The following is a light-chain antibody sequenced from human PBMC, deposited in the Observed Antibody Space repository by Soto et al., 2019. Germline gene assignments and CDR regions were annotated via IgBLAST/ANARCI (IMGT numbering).Light chain of an antibody. CDR2: DAS. CDR3: QPRSNWPPEVT. J-gene: IGKJ3*01. Sequence: EIVLTQSPDTLSLSPGERATLSCRASQSVGSSLAWYQQKPGQAPRLLIYDASNRATGIPARFSGSGSGTDLTLTISSLESEAFPVYCCQPRSNWPPEVTFGPGTEVDIK. V-gene: IGKV3-11*01. CDR1: QSVGSS.